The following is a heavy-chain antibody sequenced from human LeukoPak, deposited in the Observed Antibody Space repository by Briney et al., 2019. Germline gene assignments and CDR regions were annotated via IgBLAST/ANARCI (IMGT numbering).Heavy chain of an antibody. D-gene: IGHD3-3*01. J-gene: IGHJ6*03. CDR2: IIPIFGRA. V-gene: IGHV1-69*05. CDR1: RGTFSSYA. CDR3: ARSTGSGYYSHYYYCMDV. Sequence: SVKDSCKASRGTFSSYAISWVRQAPGEGLEWMGGIIPIFGRANYAQKFQGRVTMSRVESTSIAYMELMCLKSEGTTVDYCARSTGSGYYSHYYYCMDVWGKGTTVTV.